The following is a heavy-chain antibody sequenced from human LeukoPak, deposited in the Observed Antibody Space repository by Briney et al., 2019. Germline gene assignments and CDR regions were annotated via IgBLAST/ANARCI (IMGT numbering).Heavy chain of an antibody. J-gene: IGHJ3*02. CDR3: ARDRVTSSSWYNDAFDI. CDR1: GFTFSSYS. CDR2: ISSSSSYI. D-gene: IGHD6-13*01. Sequence: GGSLRLSCAASGFTFSSYSMNWVRQAPGKGLEWVSYISSSSSYIYYADSVKGRFTISRDNAKNSLYLQMNSLRAEDTAVYYCARDRVTSSSWYNDAFDIWGQGTMVTVSS. V-gene: IGHV3-21*01.